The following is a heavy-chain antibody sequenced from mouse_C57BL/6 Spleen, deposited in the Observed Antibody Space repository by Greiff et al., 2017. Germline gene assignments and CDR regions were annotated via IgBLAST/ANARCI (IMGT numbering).Heavy chain of an antibody. V-gene: IGHV1-64*01. J-gene: IGHJ1*03. Sequence: VQLQQPGAELVKPGASVKLSCKASGYTFTSYWMHWVKQRPGQGLEWIGMIHPNSGSTNYNEKFKSKATLTVDKSSSTAYMQLSSLTSEDSAVYYCARVITTVVATEYFDVWGTGTTVTVSS. CDR3: ARVITTVVATEYFDV. CDR1: GYTFTSYW. D-gene: IGHD1-1*01. CDR2: IHPNSGST.